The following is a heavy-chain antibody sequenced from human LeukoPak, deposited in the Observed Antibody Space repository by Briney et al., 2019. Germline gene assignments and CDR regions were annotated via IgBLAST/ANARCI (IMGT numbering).Heavy chain of an antibody. CDR1: GGSISGYY. CDR3: VRHPWRMGSRDYNFDD. D-gene: IGHD3-16*01. CDR2: IYYSGST. J-gene: IGHJ4*02. V-gene: IGHV4-59*08. Sequence: SETLSLTCTVSGGSISGYYWSWIRQPPGKGLEWIGHIYYSGSTNCNPSLKSRVSISVDTSKNQFSMKKTSVTAADTAVYYCVRHPWRMGSRDYNFDDWGQGTLVTVSS.